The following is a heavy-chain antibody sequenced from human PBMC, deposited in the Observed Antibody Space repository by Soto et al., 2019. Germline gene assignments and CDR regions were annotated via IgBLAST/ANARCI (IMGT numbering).Heavy chain of an antibody. Sequence: PSETLSLTCTVSGGSISSSYWSWIRQPPGKGLEWLAYIYDDGSANYSPSLKSRATISLDMSKNQFSLKLNSVTAADTAVYYCARDKYCSGGSCRKNWFDPWGQGTLVTVS. V-gene: IGHV4-59*01. CDR1: GGSISSSY. CDR2: IYDDGSA. D-gene: IGHD2-15*01. J-gene: IGHJ5*02. CDR3: ARDKYCSGGSCRKNWFDP.